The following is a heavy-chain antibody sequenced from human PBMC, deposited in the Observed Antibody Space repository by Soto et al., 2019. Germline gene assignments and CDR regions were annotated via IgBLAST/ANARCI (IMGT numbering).Heavy chain of an antibody. CDR2: ISASRGVT. Sequence: QVQLLQSGAEVKKPGASVNVSCKASGFTFIDYGFAWVRQAPGQGLEWMGWISASRGVTNLAPKFHDRVTVATDTSTSTAYMELRRLISDDTAVYFCARAYVRFGYAFDYWGQGTLVTVSS. D-gene: IGHD5-18*01. CDR3: ARAYVRFGYAFDY. CDR1: GFTFIDYG. J-gene: IGHJ4*02. V-gene: IGHV1-18*04.